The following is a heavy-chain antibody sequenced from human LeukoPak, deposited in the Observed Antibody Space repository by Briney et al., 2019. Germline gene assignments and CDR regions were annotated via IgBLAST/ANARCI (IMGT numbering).Heavy chain of an antibody. CDR1: GGSFSGYY. CDR2: INHSGST. Sequence: SETLSLTCAVYGGSFSGYYWSWIRQPPGKGLEGIGEINHSGSTNYNPSLTRRVTISVDTSTNQFSLKLSSATAADTAVYYCVTSSSGWTYFQHWGQGTLVTVSS. D-gene: IGHD6-25*01. V-gene: IGHV4-34*01. J-gene: IGHJ1*01. CDR3: VTSSSGWTYFQH.